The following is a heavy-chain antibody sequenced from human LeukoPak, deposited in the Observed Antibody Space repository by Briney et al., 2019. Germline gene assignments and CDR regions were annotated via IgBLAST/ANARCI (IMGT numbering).Heavy chain of an antibody. CDR2: IYYSGST. D-gene: IGHD3-22*01. J-gene: IGHJ3*02. CDR1: GGSISSGGYY. Sequence: PSETLSLTCTVSGGSISSGGYYWSWIRQHPGKGLEWIGYIYYSGSTYYNPSLKSRVTISVDTSKNQFSLKLSSVTAADTAVYYCARDLGYYYDSSGYYYGAFDIWGQGTMVTVSS. V-gene: IGHV4-31*03. CDR3: ARDLGYYYDSSGYYYGAFDI.